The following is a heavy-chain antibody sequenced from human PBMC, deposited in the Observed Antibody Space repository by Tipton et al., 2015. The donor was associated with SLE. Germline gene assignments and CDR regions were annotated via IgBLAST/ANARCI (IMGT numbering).Heavy chain of an antibody. CDR2: IYYSGGT. J-gene: IGHJ4*02. V-gene: IGHV4-59*12. D-gene: IGHD6-6*01. CDR3: AGYDYSSSD. Sequence: TLSLTCAVYGGSFSGYYWSWIRQPPGKGLEWIGYIYYSGGTNYNPSLKSRVSISIDTSKNQFSLKLTSVPAADTAVYYCAGYDYSSSDWGQGTLVTVSS. CDR1: GGSFSGYY.